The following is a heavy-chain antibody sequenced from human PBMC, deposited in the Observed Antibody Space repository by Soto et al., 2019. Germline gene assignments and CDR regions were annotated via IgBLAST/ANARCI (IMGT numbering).Heavy chain of an antibody. CDR2: IYWNDDK. CDR3: AHTLVVVIPGPCDY. V-gene: IGHV2-5*01. D-gene: IGHD3-22*01. J-gene: IGHJ4*02. CDR1: GFSLSTSGVG. Sequence: SGPKLVNPTQTLTLTCTFSGFSLSTSGVGVGWIRQPPGKALEWLALIYWNDDKRYSPSLKSRLTITKDTSKNQVVLTMTNMDPVDTATYYCAHTLVVVIPGPCDYWGQGTMGTVSA.